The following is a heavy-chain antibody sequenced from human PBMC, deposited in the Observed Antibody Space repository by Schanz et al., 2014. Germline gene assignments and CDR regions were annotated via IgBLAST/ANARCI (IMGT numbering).Heavy chain of an antibody. D-gene: IGHD5-18*01. CDR1: GFTFSRYW. J-gene: IGHJ4*02. V-gene: IGHV3-74*01. CDR2: LNFDETYT. Sequence: EVQLVESGGELIQPGGSLRLSCEASGFTFSRYWMHWVRQAPGKGLEWVSRLNFDETYTSYADSVKGRFTISRDNAKNPVYLKITSMSVDDTAVYYCARGGADSAMANEYWGRGTLVTVSS. CDR3: ARGGADSAMANEY.